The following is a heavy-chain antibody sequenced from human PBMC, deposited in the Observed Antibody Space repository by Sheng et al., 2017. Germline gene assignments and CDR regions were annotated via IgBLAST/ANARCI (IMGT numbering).Heavy chain of an antibody. J-gene: IGHJ6*03. V-gene: IGHV1-69*05. CDR2: IIPIFGTA. CDR1: GGTFSSYA. D-gene: IGHD4-17*01. Sequence: QVQLVQSGAEVKKPGSSVKVSCKASGGTFSSYAISWVRQAPGQGLEWMGGIIPIFGTANYAQKFQGRVTITTDESTSTAYMELSSLRSEDTAVYYCAMETLRSPHYYYYYYMDVWGKGTTVTVSS. CDR3: AMETLRSPHYYYYYYMDV.